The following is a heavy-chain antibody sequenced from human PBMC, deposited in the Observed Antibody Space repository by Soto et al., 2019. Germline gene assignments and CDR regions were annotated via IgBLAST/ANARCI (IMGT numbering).Heavy chain of an antibody. J-gene: IGHJ4*02. Sequence: SETLSLTCTVSGGSISSSSYYWGWIRQPPGKGLEWIGYIYYSGSTYYNPSLKSRVTISVDTSKNQFSLKLSSVTAADTAVYYCASDSYGSLGLDYWGQGTLVTVSS. CDR3: ASDSYGSLGLDY. CDR2: IYYSGST. D-gene: IGHD5-18*01. CDR1: GGSISSSSYY. V-gene: IGHV4-31*03.